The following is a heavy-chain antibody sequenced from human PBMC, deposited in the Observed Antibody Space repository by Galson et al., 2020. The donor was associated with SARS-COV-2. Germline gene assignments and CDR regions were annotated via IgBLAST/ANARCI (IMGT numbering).Heavy chain of an antibody. D-gene: IGHD3-3*01. CDR1: GFRFSVYA. V-gene: IGHV3-30*15. CDR2: ISDDGGSQ. CDR3: ARPPGDLVGANYFDF. J-gene: IGHJ4*02. Sequence: GESLKISCAASGFRFSVYAMHWVRQAPGKRPEWLGVISDDGGSQRYAHSVKGRFTISRDNSKKILYLQLGSLRAEDTADYYCARPPGDLVGANYFDFWGQGTRVTVSS.